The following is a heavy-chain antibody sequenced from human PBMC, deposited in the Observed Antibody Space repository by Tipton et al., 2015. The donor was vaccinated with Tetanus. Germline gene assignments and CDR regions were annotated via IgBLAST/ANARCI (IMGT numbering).Heavy chain of an antibody. D-gene: IGHD2-2*01. J-gene: IGHJ6*02. CDR1: GFSFTNHG. V-gene: IGHV3-30*18. CDR2: ISFNGAYE. Sequence: SLRFSCAASGFSFTNHGMHWVRQAPGKGLEWVAIISFNGAYEYYAESVKGRFSISRDTSKNTVSLQMNSLRADDTAVYYCAKDLGYCTSTSCYGEPDYDYYYGMDVWGQGTTVTVAS. CDR3: AKDLGYCTSTSCYGEPDYDYYYGMDV.